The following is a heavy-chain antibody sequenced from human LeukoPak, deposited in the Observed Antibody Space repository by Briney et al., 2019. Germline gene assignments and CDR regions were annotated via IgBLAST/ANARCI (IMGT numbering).Heavy chain of an antibody. V-gene: IGHV3-7*01. CDR2: IKQDGSER. J-gene: IGHJ4*02. CDR3: ARDGVSGYTTSWHDY. Sequence: GGSLRLSCAASGFTFSNYWMSWVRQAPGRGLEWVANIKQDGSERYYVDSVKGRFTVSRDNAKNSLYLQMNSLRAEDTAVYSCARDGVSGYTTSWHDYWGQGTLVTVSS. D-gene: IGHD6-13*01. CDR1: GFTFSNYW.